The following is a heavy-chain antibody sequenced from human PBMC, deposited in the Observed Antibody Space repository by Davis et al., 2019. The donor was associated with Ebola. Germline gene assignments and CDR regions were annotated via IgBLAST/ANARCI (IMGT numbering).Heavy chain of an antibody. CDR3: ARGIAAAGPFDY. CDR1: GYSISSSSY. V-gene: IGHV4-39*01. D-gene: IGHD6-13*01. CDR2: IYYSGST. Sequence: SETLSLTCSVSGYSISSSSYWGWIRQPPRKGLEWIGSIYYSGSTYYNPSLKSRVTISVDTSKNQFSLKLSSVTAADTAVYYCARGIAAAGPFDYWGQGTLVTVSS. J-gene: IGHJ4*02.